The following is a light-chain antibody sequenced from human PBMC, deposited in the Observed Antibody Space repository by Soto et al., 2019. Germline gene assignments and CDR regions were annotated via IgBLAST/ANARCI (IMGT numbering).Light chain of an antibody. CDR1: QSVSNNY. Sequence: EIVLTQSPGTLSLSPGERATLSWRASQSVSNNYLAWYQQRPGQAPRLLTYGASSRAIGIPDRFSGSGSGTDFTLTINRLEPEDFAVYYCQQYGNSPWTFGQGTKVEIK. CDR3: QQYGNSPWT. V-gene: IGKV3-20*01. CDR2: GAS. J-gene: IGKJ1*01.